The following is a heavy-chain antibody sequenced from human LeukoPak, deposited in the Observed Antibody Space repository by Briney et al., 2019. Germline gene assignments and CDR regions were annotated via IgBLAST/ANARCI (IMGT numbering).Heavy chain of an antibody. J-gene: IGHJ4*02. V-gene: IGHV4-34*01. D-gene: IGHD2/OR15-2a*01. CDR3: AGHHPRNTVDF. CDR2: INHSGST. Sequence: SETLSLTCAVYGGSFSGYYWSWIRQPPGKGLEWIGEINHSGSTNYNPTLKSRVTISVDTSKNQFSLKLSSVTAADTAVYYCAGHHPRNTVDFWGQGTLVTVSS. CDR1: GGSFSGYY.